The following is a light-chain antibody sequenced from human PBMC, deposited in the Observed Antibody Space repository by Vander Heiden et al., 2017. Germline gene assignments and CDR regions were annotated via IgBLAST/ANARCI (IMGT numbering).Light chain of an antibody. CDR1: SSNIGAGYD. Sequence: QSVLTQPPSVSGAPGQRVTISCTGSSSNIGAGYDVHWYQQLPGTAPKLLIYVNNNRPSGVPDRFSGSKSGTSASLAITGLQPEDEADYYYQSYDSSLSCYVFGSGTKVTVL. J-gene: IGLJ1*01. CDR2: VNN. CDR3: QSYDSSLSCYV. V-gene: IGLV1-40*01.